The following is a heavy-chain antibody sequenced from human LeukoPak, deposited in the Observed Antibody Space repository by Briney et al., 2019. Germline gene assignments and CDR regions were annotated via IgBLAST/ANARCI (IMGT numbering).Heavy chain of an antibody. D-gene: IGHD1-7*01. J-gene: IGHJ4*02. CDR2: INYDGSST. CDR1: GFTFSSYW. Sequence: PGGSLRLSCAASGFTFSSYWMHWVRQAPGKGLVWVSRINYDGSSTSYADSVKGRITISRDNAKNTVYLQMNSLRAEDTAVYYCARDGTGAITFDYWGQGTLVTVSS. CDR3: ARDGTGAITFDY. V-gene: IGHV3-74*01.